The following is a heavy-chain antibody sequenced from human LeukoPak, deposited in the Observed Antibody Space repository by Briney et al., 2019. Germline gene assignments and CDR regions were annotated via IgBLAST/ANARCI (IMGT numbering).Heavy chain of an antibody. D-gene: IGHD4-17*01. CDR1: GCPFSSYA. CDR2: ISYDGSNK. Sequence: PGRSLRLSCAASGCPFSSYAMHWVRQAPGKGLEWVAVISYDGSNKYYADSVKGRFTISRDNSKNTLYLQMNSLRAEDTAVYYCARGDGDAPDYWGQGTLVTVSS. J-gene: IGHJ4*02. V-gene: IGHV3-30-3*01. CDR3: ARGDGDAPDY.